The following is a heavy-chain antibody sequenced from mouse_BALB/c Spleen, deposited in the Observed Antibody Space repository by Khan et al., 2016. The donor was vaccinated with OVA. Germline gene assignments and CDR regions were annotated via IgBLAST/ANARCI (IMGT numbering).Heavy chain of an antibody. Sequence: EVELVESGGDLVKPEGSLKLSCAASGFTFSTYGMSWVRQTPDKRLEWVATISSGGSYTYYPDSVQGRFTISRDNAKNTLYLQMSSLKAEDTAMVYCARLAYYYDSEGVAYWGQGTLVTVSA. CDR3: ARLAYYYDSEGVAY. J-gene: IGHJ3*01. V-gene: IGHV5-6*01. CDR2: ISSGGSYT. D-gene: IGHD1-1*01. CDR1: GFTFSTYG.